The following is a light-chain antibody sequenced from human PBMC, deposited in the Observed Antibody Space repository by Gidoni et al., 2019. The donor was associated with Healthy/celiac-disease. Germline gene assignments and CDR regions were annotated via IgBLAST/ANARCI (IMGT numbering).Light chain of an antibody. CDR3: QAWDSSTDVV. V-gene: IGLV3-1*01. J-gene: IGLJ2*01. Sequence: SYELTPPPSVSVSPGQTASIPCSGDKLGDKYACWYQQKPGQSPVLVIYQDSKRPSGIPERFSGSNSGNTATLTISGTQAMDEADYYCQAWDSSTDVVFGGGTKLTVL. CDR2: QDS. CDR1: KLGDKY.